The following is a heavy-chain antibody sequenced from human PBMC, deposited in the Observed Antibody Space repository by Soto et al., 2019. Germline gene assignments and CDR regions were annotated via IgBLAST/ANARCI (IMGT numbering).Heavy chain of an antibody. CDR1: GGSISSGGYY. CDR2: IYYSGST. J-gene: IGHJ4*02. V-gene: IGHV4-31*03. D-gene: IGHD3-22*01. Sequence: QVQLQESGPGLVKPSQTLSLTCTVSGGSISSGGYYWSWIRQHPGKGLEWIGYIYYSGSTYYNPSLKRRVTISVDTSKTQFSLKLSSVTAADTAVYYCARGRSSGYSYYFAYWGQGTLVTVSS. CDR3: ARGRSSGYSYYFAY.